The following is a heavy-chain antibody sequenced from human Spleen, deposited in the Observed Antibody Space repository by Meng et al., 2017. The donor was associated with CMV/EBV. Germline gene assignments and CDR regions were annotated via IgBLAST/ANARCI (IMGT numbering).Heavy chain of an antibody. Sequence: ASVKVSCKASGYTFTGYYMHCVRQAPGQGLEWMAWINANSGDTNYARKFQGSVTMTRDTSISTAYMELRSLRSDDTAVYYCARGPMVLTRGAVDYGMDVWGQGTTVTVSS. V-gene: IGHV1-2*02. CDR3: ARGPMVLTRGAVDYGMDV. J-gene: IGHJ6*02. CDR1: GYTFTGYY. CDR2: INANSGDT. D-gene: IGHD4/OR15-4a*01.